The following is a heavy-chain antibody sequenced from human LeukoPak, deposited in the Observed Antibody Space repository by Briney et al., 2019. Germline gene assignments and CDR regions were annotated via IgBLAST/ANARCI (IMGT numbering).Heavy chain of an antibody. D-gene: IGHD3-22*01. CDR1: GYTFTSYG. CDR3: ARDLQPSYYDSSGSSLDY. J-gene: IGHJ4*02. V-gene: IGHV1-18*01. CDR2: ISAYNGNT. Sequence: ASVNVSCKASGYTFTSYGISWVRQAPGQGLEWMGWISAYNGNTNYAQKLQGRVTMTTDTSTSTAYMELRSLRSDDTAVYYCARDLQPSYYDSSGSSLDYWGQGTLVTVSS.